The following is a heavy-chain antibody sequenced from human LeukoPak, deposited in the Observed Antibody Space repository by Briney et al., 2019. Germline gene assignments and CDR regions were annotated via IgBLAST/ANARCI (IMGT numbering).Heavy chain of an antibody. Sequence: SETLSLTCIVPGGSISSSSYYWAWIRQSPGKGLEWIGTFSSGGSAYYNPSLTSRVSISKDTSDNQFSLRLYSVTAADTAVYYCARKQTGTKYDVWGQGTQVTVSS. CDR1: GGSISSSSYY. J-gene: IGHJ4*02. D-gene: IGHD1-7*01. CDR3: ARKQTGTKYDV. CDR2: FSSGGSA. V-gene: IGHV4-39*07.